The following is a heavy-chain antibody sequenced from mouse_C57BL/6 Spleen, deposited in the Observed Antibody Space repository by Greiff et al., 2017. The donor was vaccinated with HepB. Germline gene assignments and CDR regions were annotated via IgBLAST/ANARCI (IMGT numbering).Heavy chain of an antibody. D-gene: IGHD1-1*01. Sequence: QVQLQQPGAELVKPGASVKMSCKASGYTFTSYWITWVKQRPGQGLAWIGDIYPGSGSTNYNEKFKSKATLTVDTSSSTADMQLSSLASEDSAVYYCARRPYYYGSSLGAMDYLGQGTSVTVSS. V-gene: IGHV1-55*01. J-gene: IGHJ4*01. CDR1: GYTFTSYW. CDR2: IYPGSGST. CDR3: ARRPYYYGSSLGAMDY.